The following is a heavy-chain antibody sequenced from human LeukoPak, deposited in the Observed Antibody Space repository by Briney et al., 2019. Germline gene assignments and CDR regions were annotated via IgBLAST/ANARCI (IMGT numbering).Heavy chain of an antibody. Sequence: PGGSLRLSCAASGFTFSSYSMNWVRQAPGKGLEWVSSISSSSSYIYYADSVKGRFTISRDNSKNTLYLQLNSLRAEDTAVYYCAILWFGESSDHLDWGQGTLVTVSS. J-gene: IGHJ4*02. V-gene: IGHV3-21*01. CDR1: GFTFSSYS. CDR3: AILWFGESSDHLD. CDR2: ISSSSSYI. D-gene: IGHD3-10*01.